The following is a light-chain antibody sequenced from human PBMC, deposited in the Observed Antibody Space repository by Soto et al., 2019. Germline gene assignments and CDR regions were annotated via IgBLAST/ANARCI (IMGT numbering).Light chain of an antibody. Sequence: SYVLTQTPSVSVAPGQTARITCGGDNIGRKGVHWYQQKPGQAPVLVVYDDSDRPSGIPERFSGSNSGNTATLTIRRVEAGDEADYYCQVWDSGSWVFGGGTKLTVL. J-gene: IGLJ3*02. V-gene: IGLV3-21*02. CDR2: DDS. CDR3: QVWDSGSWV. CDR1: NIGRKG.